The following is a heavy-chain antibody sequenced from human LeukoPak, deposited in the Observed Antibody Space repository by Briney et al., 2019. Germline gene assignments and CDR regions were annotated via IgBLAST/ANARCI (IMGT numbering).Heavy chain of an antibody. J-gene: IGHJ5*01. Sequence: QTLSLTCAISVDSVSSNSAAWNWIRQSPSRGIEWLGRAYYWSKGYNDYTVSVKSRITINPDTSKNQFSLQLNSVTPEDTAGYYCARDRGSSRWYDYWGHGTLVSVSS. D-gene: IGHD6-19*01. CDR3: ARDRGSSRWYDY. CDR2: AYYWSKGYN. CDR1: VDSVSSNSAA. V-gene: IGHV6-1*01.